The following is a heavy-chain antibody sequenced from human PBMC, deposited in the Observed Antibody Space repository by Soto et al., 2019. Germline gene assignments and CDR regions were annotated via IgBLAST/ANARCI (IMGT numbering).Heavy chain of an antibody. D-gene: IGHD4-4*01. CDR3: ARDPAIYSGKFDYGLDV. J-gene: IGHJ6*02. CDR2: IGTRGRTI. CDR1: GFTFSNYE. Sequence: LRLSCAASGFTFSNYEMNWVRQAPGKGLEWVSYIGTRGRTIYYADSVKGRFTISRDNAKNSLYLQMNSLRAEDTAVYYCARDPAIYSGKFDYGLDVWGQGTTVTVSS. V-gene: IGHV3-48*03.